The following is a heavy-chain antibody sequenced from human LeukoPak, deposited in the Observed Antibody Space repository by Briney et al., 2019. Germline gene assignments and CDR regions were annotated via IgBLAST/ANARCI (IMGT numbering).Heavy chain of an antibody. V-gene: IGHV4-59*01. D-gene: IGHD1-20*01. J-gene: IGHJ4*02. CDR2: IYYSGST. CDR1: SGSISSYY. CDR3: ARVPFYNWNPPEQYYFDY. Sequence: SETLSLTCTVSSGSISSYYWSWIRQPAGKGLEWIGYIYYSGSTNYNPSLKSRVTISVDTSKNQFSLKLSSVTAADTAVYYCARVPFYNWNPPEQYYFDYWGQGTLVTVSS.